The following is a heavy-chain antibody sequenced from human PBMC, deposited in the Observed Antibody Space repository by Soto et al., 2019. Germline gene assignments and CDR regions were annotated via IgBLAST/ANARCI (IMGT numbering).Heavy chain of an antibody. CDR3: AKRSDYYGSGSYLDY. Sequence: EVQLLESGGGLVQPGGSLRLSCAASGFTFSSYAMSWVRQAPGKGLEWVSAISGSGRSTYYADSVKGRFTISRDNSKNTLYLQMNSLRAEDTAVYYCAKRSDYYGSGSYLDYWGQGTLVTVSS. CDR2: ISGSGRST. J-gene: IGHJ4*02. CDR1: GFTFSSYA. V-gene: IGHV3-23*01. D-gene: IGHD3-10*01.